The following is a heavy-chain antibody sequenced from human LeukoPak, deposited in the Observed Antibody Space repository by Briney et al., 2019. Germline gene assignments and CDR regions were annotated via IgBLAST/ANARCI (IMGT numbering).Heavy chain of an antibody. CDR1: GYTFTGYY. CDR2: INPNSGGT. V-gene: IGHV1-2*02. CDR3: ATSGYGDYASLDY. D-gene: IGHD4-17*01. J-gene: IGHJ4*02. Sequence: ASVKVSCKASGYTFTGYYMHWVRQAPGQGLEWMGWINPNSGGTNYAQKLQGRVTMTRDTSISTAYMELSRLRSDDTAVYYCATSGYGDYASLDYWGQGTLVTVSS.